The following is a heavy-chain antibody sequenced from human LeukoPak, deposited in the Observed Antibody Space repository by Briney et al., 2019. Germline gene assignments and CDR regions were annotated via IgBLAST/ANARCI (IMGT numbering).Heavy chain of an antibody. CDR2: IYTSGST. D-gene: IGHD4-17*01. CDR3: ARTHDYGDYEDY. Sequence: SETLSLTCTVSGGSISSFYWSWIRQPAGKGLEWIGRIYTSGSTNYNPSLKSRVTMSVDTSKNQFSLKLSSVTAADTAVYYCARTHDYGDYEDYWGQGTLVTVSS. J-gene: IGHJ4*02. CDR1: GGSISSFY. V-gene: IGHV4-4*07.